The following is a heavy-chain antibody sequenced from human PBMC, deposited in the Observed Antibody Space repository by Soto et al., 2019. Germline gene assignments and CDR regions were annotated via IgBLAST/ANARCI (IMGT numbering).Heavy chain of an antibody. CDR2: ISIRGGDE. CDR1: GFTFSSYA. CDR3: ARGTIVARQHLDY. V-gene: IGHV3-30*03. D-gene: IGHD6-6*01. Sequence: QVQLVESGGGVVQPGKSLRLSCAASGFTFSSYAMHWARQAPGKGLEWVTVISIRGGDEYYAESVRGRFTISRDYSKNTLYLQMDSLRVEDTAVYYCARGTIVARQHLDYWGQGTLVTFSS. J-gene: IGHJ4*02.